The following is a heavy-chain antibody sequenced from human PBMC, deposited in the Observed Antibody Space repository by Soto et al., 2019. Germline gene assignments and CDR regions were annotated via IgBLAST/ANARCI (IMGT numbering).Heavy chain of an antibody. D-gene: IGHD2-2*01. J-gene: IGHJ5*02. V-gene: IGHV1-8*01. Sequence: GASVKVSCKASGYTFTSYDINWVRQATGQGLEWMGWMNPNSGNTGYAQKFQGRVTMTRNTSISTAYMELSSLRSEDTAVYYCASPVECSTTSCNRWGQGTLVTVPS. CDR3: ASPVECSTTSCNR. CDR1: GYTFTSYD. CDR2: MNPNSGNT.